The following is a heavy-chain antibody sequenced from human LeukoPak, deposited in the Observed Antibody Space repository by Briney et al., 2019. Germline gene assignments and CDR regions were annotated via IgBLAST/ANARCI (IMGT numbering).Heavy chain of an antibody. Sequence: SETLSLTCTVSGGSISSGGYYWSWIRQPPGKGLEWIGYIYHSGSTYYNPSLKSRVTISVDRSKNQFSLKLNSVTAADTAVYYCARDLETGYSSGLALQHWGQGTLVTVSS. V-gene: IGHV4-30-2*01. CDR2: IYHSGST. CDR1: GGSISSGGYY. D-gene: IGHD6-19*01. J-gene: IGHJ1*01. CDR3: ARDLETGYSSGLALQH.